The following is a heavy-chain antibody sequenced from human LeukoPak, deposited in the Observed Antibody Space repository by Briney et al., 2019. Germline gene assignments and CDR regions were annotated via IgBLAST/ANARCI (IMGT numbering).Heavy chain of an antibody. CDR3: ARGQWLPVFDF. V-gene: IGHV4-38-2*02. CDR1: GYSVSSGYY. J-gene: IGHJ4*02. CDR2: MYHSGDT. D-gene: IGHD3-22*01. Sequence: SETLSLTCTVSGYSVSSGYYWGWIRQPPGKGLERIGSMYHSGDTYYNPSLKSRVTISVDTSKNHFSLKLSSVTAADTAVYYCARGQWLPVFDFWGQGTLVTVSS.